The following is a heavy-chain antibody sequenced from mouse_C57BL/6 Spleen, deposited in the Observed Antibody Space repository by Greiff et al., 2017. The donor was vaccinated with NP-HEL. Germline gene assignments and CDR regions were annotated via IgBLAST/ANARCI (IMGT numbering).Heavy chain of an antibody. J-gene: IGHJ2*01. CDR2: INPSSGYT. Sequence: QVQLQQSGAELARPGASVKMSCKASGYTFTSYTMHWVKQRPGQGLEWIGYINPSSGYTKYNQKFKDKATLTADKSSSTAYMQLSSLTSEDSAVYYCARKEYSNYYFDYWGQGTTLTVSS. D-gene: IGHD2-5*01. V-gene: IGHV1-4*01. CDR1: GYTFTSYT. CDR3: ARKEYSNYYFDY.